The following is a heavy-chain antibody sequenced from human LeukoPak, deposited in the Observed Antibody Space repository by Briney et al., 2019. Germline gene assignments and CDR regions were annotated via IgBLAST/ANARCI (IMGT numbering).Heavy chain of an antibody. CDR1: GFTLSSFS. CDR2: INYKGGTT. Sequence: PGGSLRLSCAASGFTLSSFSMHGVRQSPGRGLEYVSAINYKGGTTYYADSVKGRFTISRDNSKNTLYLQMASLRDEDMAVYYCARVGPETAFDYWGQGTLVTVSS. J-gene: IGHJ4*02. CDR3: ARVGPETAFDY. D-gene: IGHD1-14*01. V-gene: IGHV3-64*02.